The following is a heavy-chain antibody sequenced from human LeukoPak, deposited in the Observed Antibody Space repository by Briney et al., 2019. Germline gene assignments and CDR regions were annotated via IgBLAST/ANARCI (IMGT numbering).Heavy chain of an antibody. Sequence: GGSLRLSCAASGFTFSSYGMHWVRQAPGKGLEWVAFIRYDGSNEYYADSVKGRFTISRDNSKNTLYLQMNSLRAEDTAVYYCAKSDSSLLWFGELSHFDYWGQGTLVTVSS. CDR3: AKSDSSLLWFGELSHFDY. CDR2: IRYDGSNE. D-gene: IGHD3-10*01. J-gene: IGHJ4*02. V-gene: IGHV3-30*02. CDR1: GFTFSSYG.